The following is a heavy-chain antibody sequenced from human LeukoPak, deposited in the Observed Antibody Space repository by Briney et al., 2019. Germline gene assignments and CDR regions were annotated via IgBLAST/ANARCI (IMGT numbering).Heavy chain of an antibody. V-gene: IGHV4-34*01. D-gene: IGHD3-22*01. J-gene: IGHJ6*02. CDR2: INHSGST. CDR1: GGSFSGYY. CDR3: ARSSRVDSSGYYTYYYYGMDV. Sequence: SETLSLTCAVYGGSFSGYYWSWIRQPPGKGLEWIGEINHSGSTNYNPSLKSRVTISVDTSKNQFSLKLSSVTAADTAVYYCARSSRVDSSGYYTYYYYGMDVWGQGTTVTVSS.